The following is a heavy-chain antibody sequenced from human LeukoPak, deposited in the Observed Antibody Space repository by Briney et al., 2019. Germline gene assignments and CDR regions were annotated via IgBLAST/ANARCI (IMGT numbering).Heavy chain of an antibody. D-gene: IGHD6-13*01. Sequence: GASVKVSCKASGGTFSSYAISWVRQAPGQGVEWMGGIIAIFGTENYAQKFQGRVTITADESTSTAYIELSSLRSEDTAVYYRASASSSYDWCDPWCQGTLVTVSS. V-gene: IGHV1-69*13. CDR2: IIAIFGTE. J-gene: IGHJ5*02. CDR1: GGTFSSYA. CDR3: ASASSSYDWCDP.